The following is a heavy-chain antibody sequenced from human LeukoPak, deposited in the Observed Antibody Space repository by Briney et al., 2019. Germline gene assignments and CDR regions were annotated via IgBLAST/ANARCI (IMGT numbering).Heavy chain of an antibody. V-gene: IGHV3-23*01. CDR1: GFTFSIYA. J-gene: IGHJ4*02. D-gene: IGHD4-17*01. CDR2: ISGSGGST. CDR3: ARRGVLTTVTTFDY. Sequence: GGSLRLSCAASGFTFSIYAMTWVRQAPGKGLEWVSAISGSGGSTYYADSVKGRFTISRDNSKNTLYLQMNSLRAEDTAVYYCARRGVLTTVTTFDYWGQGTLVTVSS.